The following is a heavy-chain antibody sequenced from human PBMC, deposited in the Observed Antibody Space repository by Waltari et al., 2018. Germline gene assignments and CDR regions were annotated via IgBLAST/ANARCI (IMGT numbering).Heavy chain of an antibody. CDR2: ISSDGSGK. J-gene: IGHJ5*02. V-gene: IGHV3-30*18. Sequence: QVEESGGGVVQPGGSLRRSCVASGYTFNNYCMHWVRQAPGKGLEWLAVISSDGSGKYYADSVKGRFTMSRDNSKNMVYLQMNSLRPEDTAVYYCAKAGGIYNYPLDPWGQGTLVTVSS. D-gene: IGHD1-26*01. CDR1: GYTFNNYC. CDR3: AKAGGIYNYPLDP.